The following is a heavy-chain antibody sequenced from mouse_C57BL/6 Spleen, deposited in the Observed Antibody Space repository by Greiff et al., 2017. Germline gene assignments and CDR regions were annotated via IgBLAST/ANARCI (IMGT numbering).Heavy chain of an antibody. CDR3: AVEDFITTVVAEYYAMDY. CDR1: GYTFTDYY. CDR2: INPNNGGT. D-gene: IGHD1-1*01. V-gene: IGHV1-26*01. J-gene: IGHJ4*01. Sequence: EVQLQQSGPELVKPGASVKISCKASGYTFTDYYMNWVKQSHGKSLEWIGDINPNNGGTSYNQKFKGKATLTVDKSSSTAYMELRSLTSEDSAVYYCAVEDFITTVVAEYYAMDYWGQGTSVTVSS.